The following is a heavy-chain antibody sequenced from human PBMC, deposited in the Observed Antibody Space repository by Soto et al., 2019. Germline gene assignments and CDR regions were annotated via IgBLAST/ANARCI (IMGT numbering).Heavy chain of an antibody. J-gene: IGHJ6*02. CDR3: ARSAQGYCTNGVCYREYYYYYGMDV. Sequence: SVKVSCKASGYTFTSYGISWVRQAPVQGLEWMGWISAYNGNTNYAQKLQGRVTMTTDTSTSTAYMGLRSLRSDDTAVYYCARSAQGYCTNGVCYREYYYYYGMDVWGQGTTVTVSS. V-gene: IGHV1-18*04. D-gene: IGHD2-8*01. CDR2: ISAYNGNT. CDR1: GYTFTSYG.